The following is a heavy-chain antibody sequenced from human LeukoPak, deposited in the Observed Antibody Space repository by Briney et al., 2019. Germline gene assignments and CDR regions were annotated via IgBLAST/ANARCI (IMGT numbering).Heavy chain of an antibody. Sequence: SETLSLTCTVSGGSISSSSYYWGWIRQPPGKGLEWIGSIYYSGSTYYNPSLKSRVTISVDTSKNQFSLKLSSVTAADTAVYYCARVDTMVRGIYYYYYMDVWGKGTTVTVSS. V-gene: IGHV4-39*07. CDR2: IYYSGST. CDR3: ARVDTMVRGIYYYYYMDV. D-gene: IGHD3-10*01. CDR1: GGSISSSSYY. J-gene: IGHJ6*03.